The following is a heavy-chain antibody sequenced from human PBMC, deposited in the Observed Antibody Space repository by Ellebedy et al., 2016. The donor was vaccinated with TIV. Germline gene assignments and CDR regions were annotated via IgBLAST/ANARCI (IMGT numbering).Heavy chain of an antibody. D-gene: IGHD3-22*01. J-gene: IGHJ4*02. Sequence: AASVKVSCKASGGTFSSYAISWVRQAPGQGLEWMGGIIPIFGTANYAQKFQGRVTITADESTSTAYMELSSLRSEDTAVYYCASMGGYSSGYQDYWGQGTLVTVSS. CDR3: ASMGGYSSGYQDY. V-gene: IGHV1-69*13. CDR2: IIPIFGTA. CDR1: GGTFSSYA.